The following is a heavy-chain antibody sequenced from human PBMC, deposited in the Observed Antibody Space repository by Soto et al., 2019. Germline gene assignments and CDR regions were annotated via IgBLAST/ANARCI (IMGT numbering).Heavy chain of an antibody. V-gene: IGHV3-11*01. J-gene: IGHJ5*02. CDR2: ISSSGSTI. CDR3: ARIRGTCSGRSCCRSGVWFDP. D-gene: IGHD2-15*01. CDR1: GFTFSDYY. Sequence: QVQLVESGGGLVKPGGSLRLSCAASGFTFSDYYMSWIRQAPGKGLEWVSYISSSGSTIYYADTVKGRFTISRDNAENSLPLKMSGMRAGATVVYYCARIRGTCSGRSCCRSGVWFDPWGQGTLVTVSS.